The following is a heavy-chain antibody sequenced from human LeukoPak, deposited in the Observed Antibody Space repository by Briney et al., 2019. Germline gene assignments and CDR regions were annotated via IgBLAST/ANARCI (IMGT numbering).Heavy chain of an antibody. CDR2: ISGSGGTT. V-gene: IGHV3-23*01. Sequence: GGSLRLSRATSGFTFSSYAMSWVRQAPGKGLEWVSTISGSGGTTYYADSVKGRFTISRDNSKNTLYVQMNSLRAEDTAVYYCTKEGTVVTQPYYFDYWGQGTLVTVSS. J-gene: IGHJ4*02. CDR1: GFTFSSYA. D-gene: IGHD4-23*01. CDR3: TKEGTVVTQPYYFDY.